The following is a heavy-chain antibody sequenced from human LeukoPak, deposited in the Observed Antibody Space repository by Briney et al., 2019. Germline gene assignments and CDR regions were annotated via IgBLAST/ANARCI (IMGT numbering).Heavy chain of an antibody. D-gene: IGHD2-2*01. CDR2: TSSSSSYI. J-gene: IGHJ4*02. V-gene: IGHV3-21*01. Sequence: GGSLRLSCAASGFTFSSYSMNWVRQAPGKGLGWVSSTSSSSSYIYYADSVKGRFTISRDNAENSLYLQMNSLRAEDTAVYYCARDGDIVVVPAAFEGYFDYWGQGTLVTVSS. CDR3: ARDGDIVVVPAAFEGYFDY. CDR1: GFTFSSYS.